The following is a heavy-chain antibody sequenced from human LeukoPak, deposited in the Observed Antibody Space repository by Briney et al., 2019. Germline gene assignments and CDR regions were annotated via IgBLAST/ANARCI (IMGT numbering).Heavy chain of an antibody. Sequence: ASVKVSCKASGYSFTSNGISWVRQAPGQGLEWMGWVSVYNGDTNYSHKLQGRVTMTTDTSTSTAYMELRSLRSDDTAVYYCARIVLEYSGTIGYYSFDLWGRGTLVTVSS. D-gene: IGHD3-3*01. J-gene: IGHJ2*01. CDR1: GYSFTSNG. V-gene: IGHV1-18*01. CDR2: VSVYNGDT. CDR3: ARIVLEYSGTIGYYSFDL.